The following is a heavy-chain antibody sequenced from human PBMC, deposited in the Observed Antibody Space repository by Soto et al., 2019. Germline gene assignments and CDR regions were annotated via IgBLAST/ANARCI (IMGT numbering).Heavy chain of an antibody. CDR2: INAGNGNT. D-gene: IGHD6-19*01. J-gene: IGHJ3*02. V-gene: IGHV1-3*01. CDR1: GYTFACCA. CDR3: ARLAVAGSVEDAFDI. Sequence: GVSVKVCWEESGYTFACCALRWVRQAKRQRLEWMGWINAGNGNTKYSQKFQGRVTITRDTSASTAYMELSSLRSEDTAVYYCARLAVAGSVEDAFDIWVQGTMVTVS.